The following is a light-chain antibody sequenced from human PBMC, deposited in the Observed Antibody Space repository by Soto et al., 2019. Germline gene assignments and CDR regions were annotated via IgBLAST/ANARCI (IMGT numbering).Light chain of an antibody. CDR2: STS. J-gene: IGKJ1*01. CDR1: QTISR. CDR3: QQRSRAPWT. V-gene: IGKV1-39*01. Sequence: DIQLPQSPSSLSASVGDRVTITCRASQTISRLSWYQQKPGKAPRVLVSSTSTLQSGVPSRFSGSGFGTEFTLIISGLQPEDYATYYCQQRSRAPWTFGQGTKVEI.